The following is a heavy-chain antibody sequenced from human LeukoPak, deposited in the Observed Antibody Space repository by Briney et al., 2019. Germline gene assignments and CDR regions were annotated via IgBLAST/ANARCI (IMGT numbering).Heavy chain of an antibody. V-gene: IGHV3-48*03. CDR2: ITKSGDSA. CDR1: GFIFSTYE. D-gene: IGHD1-26*01. J-gene: IGHJ4*02. CDR3: ARDKAVGPTLLDY. Sequence: GGSLRLSCADSGFIFSTYEMNWVRQAPGKGLEWVSYITKSGDSAYYADSVKGRFTISSDNAKSSLYLQMNSLRAEDTAVYYCARDKAVGPTLLDYWGQGALVTVSS.